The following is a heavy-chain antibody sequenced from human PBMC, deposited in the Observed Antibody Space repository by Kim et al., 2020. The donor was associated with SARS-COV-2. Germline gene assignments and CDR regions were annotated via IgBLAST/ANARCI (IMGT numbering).Heavy chain of an antibody. CDR1: GGSISSYY. Sequence: SETLSLTCTVSGGSISSYYWSWIRQPPGKGLEWIGYIYYSGSTNYNPSLTSRVTISVDTSRNQFSLKLSSVTAADTAVYYCARNGYNTIYYGMDVWGQGTTVTVSS. V-gene: IGHV4-59*08. J-gene: IGHJ6*02. D-gene: IGHD5-12*01. CDR2: IYYSGST. CDR3: ARNGYNTIYYGMDV.